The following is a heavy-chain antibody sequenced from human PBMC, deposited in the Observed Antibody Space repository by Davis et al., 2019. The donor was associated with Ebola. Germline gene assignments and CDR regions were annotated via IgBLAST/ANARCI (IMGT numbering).Heavy chain of an antibody. J-gene: IGHJ4*02. CDR2: MSGSLTTT. Sequence: GESLKISCAASGFTFSTYAMSWVRQAPGKGLEWVSSMSGSLTTTSYADSVKGRFTISRDNSKNSLYLQMNSLKPEDTAFYYCAKGYSRGFDYWGQGTLVTVSS. D-gene: IGHD2-15*01. V-gene: IGHV3-23*01. CDR3: AKGYSRGFDY. CDR1: GFTFSTYA.